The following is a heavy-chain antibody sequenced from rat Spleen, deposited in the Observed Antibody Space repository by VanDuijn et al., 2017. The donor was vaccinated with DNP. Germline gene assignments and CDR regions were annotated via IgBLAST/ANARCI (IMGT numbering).Heavy chain of an antibody. Sequence: EVQLVESGGDLVQPGRSLKLSCVASGFTFNIYWMTWIRQVPGKGLEWVASITSSGDNTYYLDSVKGRFNISRDNAKNTLYLQMNSLRSEDTATYYCARRGYYGSYWYFDFWGPGTMVTVSS. CDR2: ITSSGDNT. J-gene: IGHJ1*01. CDR3: ARRGYYGSYWYFDF. CDR1: GFTFNIYW. V-gene: IGHV5-31*01. D-gene: IGHD1-6*01.